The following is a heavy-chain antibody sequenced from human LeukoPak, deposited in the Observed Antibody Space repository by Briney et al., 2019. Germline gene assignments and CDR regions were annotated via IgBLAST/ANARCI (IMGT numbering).Heavy chain of an antibody. CDR2: VNESGRS. CDR3: ARVTPAGAWLGYFDY. Sequence: SETLSLTCSVSGGSLSGYSWTWIRQSPGNGLEWIGEVNESGRSKYSPSLKSRVTISRDTSKKQFSLKLSSVTAADTAVYYCARVTPAGAWLGYFDYWGQGTLVTVSS. D-gene: IGHD6-19*01. V-gene: IGHV4-34*01. J-gene: IGHJ4*02. CDR1: GGSLSGYS.